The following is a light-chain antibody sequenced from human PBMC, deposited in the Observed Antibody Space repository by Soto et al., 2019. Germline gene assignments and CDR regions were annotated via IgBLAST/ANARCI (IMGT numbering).Light chain of an antibody. J-gene: IGLJ1*01. Sequence: QSALTQPASVSGSPGQSITISCAGTSSDVGGYNYVSWYQQHPGKAPKLMIYEVSNRPSGVSNRFSGSKSGNTASLNISGLPAEDEADYYCSSYTSSSTPDVFGTGTKLTVL. CDR2: EVS. CDR1: SSDVGGYNY. V-gene: IGLV2-14*01. CDR3: SSYTSSSTPDV.